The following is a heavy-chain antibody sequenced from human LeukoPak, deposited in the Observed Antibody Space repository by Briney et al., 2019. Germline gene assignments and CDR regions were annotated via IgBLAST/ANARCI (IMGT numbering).Heavy chain of an antibody. V-gene: IGHV4-34*01. Sequence: QPGGSLRLSCAASGFTFSYAWMSWIRQPPGKGLEWIGEINHSGSTNYNPSLKSRVTISVDTSKNQFSLKLSSVTAADTAVYYCARGRIVGATSATGYWGQGTLVTVSS. D-gene: IGHD1-26*01. J-gene: IGHJ4*02. CDR1: GFTFSYAW. CDR3: ARGRIVGATSATGY. CDR2: INHSGST.